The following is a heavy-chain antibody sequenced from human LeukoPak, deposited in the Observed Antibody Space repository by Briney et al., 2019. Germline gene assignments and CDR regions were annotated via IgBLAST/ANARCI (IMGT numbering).Heavy chain of an antibody. D-gene: IGHD3-16*02. J-gene: IGHJ4*02. CDR1: GFTFSSYG. CDR2: IWYDGSNK. Sequence: GGSLRLSCAASGFTFSSYGMHWVRQAPGKGLEWVAVIWYDGSNKYYADSVKGRFTISRDNSKNTLYLQMNSLRAEDTAVYYCARGRTYYDYVWGSYPKPLGYFDYWGQGTLVTVSS. CDR3: ARGRTYYDYVWGSYPKPLGYFDY. V-gene: IGHV3-33*01.